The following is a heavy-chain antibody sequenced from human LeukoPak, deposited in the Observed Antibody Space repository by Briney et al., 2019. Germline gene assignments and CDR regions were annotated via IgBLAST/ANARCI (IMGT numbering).Heavy chain of an antibody. J-gene: IGHJ4*02. CDR3: ARDARYSHAGLLDY. V-gene: IGHV3-21*01. Sequence: GGSLRLSCVVSGFTFSTYNMNWVRQAPGKGLEWVSYISSGSNYIYYADSVKGRFTISRDNAKNSLYLQMNSLRAEDTAVYYCARDARYSHAGLLDYWGQGTLVTVSS. CDR1: GFTFSTYN. D-gene: IGHD2-2*02. CDR2: ISSGSNYI.